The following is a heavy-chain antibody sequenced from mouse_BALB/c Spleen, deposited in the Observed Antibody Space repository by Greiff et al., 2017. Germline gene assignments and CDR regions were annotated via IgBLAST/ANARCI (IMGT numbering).Heavy chain of an antibody. CDR2: IDPSNSET. J-gene: IGHJ2*01. Sequence: VKLMESGPELVRPGASVKMSCKASGYTFTSYWMHWVKQRPGQGLEWIGMIDPSNSETRLNQKFKDKATLNVDKSSNTAYMQLSSLTSEDSAVYYCARLRRRGGDYFDYWGQGTTLTVSS. V-gene: IGHV1S127*01. CDR1: GYTFTSYW. D-gene: IGHD2-12*01. CDR3: ARLRRRGGDYFDY.